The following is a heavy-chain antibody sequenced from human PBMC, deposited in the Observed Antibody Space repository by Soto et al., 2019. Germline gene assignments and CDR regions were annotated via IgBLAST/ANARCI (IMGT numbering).Heavy chain of an antibody. CDR3: ATSITGDYGYYYYYYGMDV. Sequence: ASVKVSCKVSGYTLTELSMHWVRQAPGKGLEWMGGFDTEDGETIYAQKFQGRVTMTDDTSTDTSFMELSSLSSEDMAAYYCATSITGDYGYYYYYYGMDVWGQGTTVTVSS. J-gene: IGHJ6*02. CDR2: FDTEDGET. CDR1: GYTLTELS. V-gene: IGHV1-24*01. D-gene: IGHD3-10*01.